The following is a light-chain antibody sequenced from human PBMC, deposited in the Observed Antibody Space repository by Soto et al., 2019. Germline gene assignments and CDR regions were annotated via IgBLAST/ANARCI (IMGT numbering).Light chain of an antibody. CDR1: QSIRTY. CDR2: STS. V-gene: IGKV1-39*01. Sequence: DIQMPQSPSSLSASVGDRVTITCRPSQSIRTYLNWYQQKPGQAPKLLIYSTSSVKDGVPSSFSGSGSGADFTLTISSLQPEDFATDYCQQSYSTPQTFGHGTKLESK. CDR3: QQSYSTPQT. J-gene: IGKJ1*01.